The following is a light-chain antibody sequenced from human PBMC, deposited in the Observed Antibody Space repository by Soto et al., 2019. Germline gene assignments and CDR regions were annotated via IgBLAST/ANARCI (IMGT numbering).Light chain of an antibody. J-gene: IGKJ1*01. V-gene: IGKV1-5*03. CDR3: QQYNSYPWT. CDR2: KAS. CDR1: QTISTW. Sequence: IQMTQSPSTLSASVGDRVTFTCRASQTISTWLAWYQQKPGEAPKLLIYKASTLEVGVPSRFSGGGSGTDFTLTINTLQPADFATYYCQQYNSYPWTFGQGTKV.